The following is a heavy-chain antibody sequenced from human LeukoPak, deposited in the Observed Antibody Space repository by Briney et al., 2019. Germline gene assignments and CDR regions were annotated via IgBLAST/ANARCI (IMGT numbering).Heavy chain of an antibody. D-gene: IGHD6-13*01. CDR1: GGTFSSYA. CDR3: ARDRESGYSSSWYGRTFDP. V-gene: IGHV1-69*05. Sequence: VASVKVSCKASGGTFSSYAISWVRQAPGQGLEWMGRIIPIFGTANYAQKFQGRVTITTDESTSTAYMELSSLRSEDTAVYYCARDRESGYSSSWYGRTFDPWGQGTLVIVSS. CDR2: IIPIFGTA. J-gene: IGHJ5*02.